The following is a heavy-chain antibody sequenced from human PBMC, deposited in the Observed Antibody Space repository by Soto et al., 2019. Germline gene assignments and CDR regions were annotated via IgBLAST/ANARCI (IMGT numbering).Heavy chain of an antibody. V-gene: IGHV4-59*08. CDR2: IYYSGST. CDR1: GGSISSYY. CDR3: ARQFSLSITGTTGYMDV. Sequence: SETLSLTCTVSGGSISSYYRSWIRQPPGKGLEWIGYIYYSGSTNYNPSLKSRVTISVDTSKNQFSLKLSSVTAADTAVYYCARQFSLSITGTTGYMDVWGKGTTVTVSS. J-gene: IGHJ6*03. D-gene: IGHD1-7*01.